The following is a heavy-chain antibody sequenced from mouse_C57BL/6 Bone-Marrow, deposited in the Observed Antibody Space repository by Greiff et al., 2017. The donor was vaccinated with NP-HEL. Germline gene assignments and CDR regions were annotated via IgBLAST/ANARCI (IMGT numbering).Heavy chain of an antibody. D-gene: IGHD2-1*01. CDR1: GYAFTNYL. J-gene: IGHJ3*01. V-gene: IGHV1-54*01. CDR3: ARSYYGNYGGFFAY. Sequence: QVQLQQSGAELVRPGTSVKVSCKASGYAFTNYLIEWVKQRPGQGLEWIGVINPGSGGTNYNEKFKSKATLTVDKPSSTAYMQLSSLTSEDSAVYYCARSYYGNYGGFFAYWGQGTLVTVSA. CDR2: INPGSGGT.